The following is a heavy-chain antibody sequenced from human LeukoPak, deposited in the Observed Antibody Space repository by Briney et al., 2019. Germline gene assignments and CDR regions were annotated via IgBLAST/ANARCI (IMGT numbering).Heavy chain of an antibody. V-gene: IGHV4-59*01. CDR1: GGSISSYY. CDR3: AREYGDYGNDAFDI. D-gene: IGHD4-17*01. Sequence: SETLSLTCTVPGGSISSYYWSWIRQPPGKGLEWIGYIYYSGSTNYNPSLKSRVTISVDTSKNQFSLKLSSVTAADTAVYYCAREYGDYGNDAFDIWGQGTMVTVSS. J-gene: IGHJ3*02. CDR2: IYYSGST.